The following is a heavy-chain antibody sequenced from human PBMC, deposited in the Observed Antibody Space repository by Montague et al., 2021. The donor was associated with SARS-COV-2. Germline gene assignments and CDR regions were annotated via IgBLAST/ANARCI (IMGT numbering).Heavy chain of an antibody. CDR1: GASITSYY. Sequence: SETLSLTCSVSGASITSYYCIWMRQPPGKTLEWIGYISYSGTTTYNPSLESRLTISRDTSKNQFSLSLASVTAADTAVYYCVREKYYFDDSGSKWGQGTLVTV. CDR3: VREKYYFDDSGSK. D-gene: IGHD3-22*01. J-gene: IGHJ4*02. CDR2: ISYSGTT. V-gene: IGHV4-59*13.